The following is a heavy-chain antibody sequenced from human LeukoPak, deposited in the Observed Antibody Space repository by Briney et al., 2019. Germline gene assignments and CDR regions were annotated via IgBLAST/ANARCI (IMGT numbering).Heavy chain of an antibody. CDR3: AKETAAAGPWYYYYGMDV. CDR2: ISGSGGST. D-gene: IGHD6-13*01. CDR1: GFTFSSYA. Sequence: PGGSLRLSCAASGFTFSSYAMSWVRQAPGKGLEWVSAISGSGGSTYYADSVKGRFTISRDNSKNTLYLQMNSLRAEDTAVYYCAKETAAAGPWYYYYGMDVWGQGTTVTVSS. J-gene: IGHJ6*02. V-gene: IGHV3-23*01.